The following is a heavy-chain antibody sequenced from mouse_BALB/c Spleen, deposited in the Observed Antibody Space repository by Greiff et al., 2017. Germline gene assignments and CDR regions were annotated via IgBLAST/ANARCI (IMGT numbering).Heavy chain of an antibody. CDR2: INPSNGRT. D-gene: IGHD2-10*02. Sequence: VQLQQSGAELVKPGASVKLSCKASGYTFTSYWMHWVKQRPGQGLEWIGEINPSNGRTNYTEKFKSKATLTVDKSSSTAYMQLSSLTSEDSAVYYCARYEVLYAMDYWGQGTSVTVSS. CDR1: GYTFTSYW. CDR3: ARYEVLYAMDY. V-gene: IGHV1S81*02. J-gene: IGHJ4*01.